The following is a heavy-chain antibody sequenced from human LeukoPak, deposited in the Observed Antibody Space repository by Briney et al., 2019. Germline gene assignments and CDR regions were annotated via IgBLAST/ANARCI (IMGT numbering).Heavy chain of an antibody. Sequence: SQTLSLTCTVSGGSISSGGYYWSWIRQHPGKGLEWIGYIYYSGSTYYNPSLKSRVTISVDTSKNQFSLKLSSVTAADTAVNYCARVNPYYYGSGSYYKVIDYWGQGTLVTVSS. J-gene: IGHJ4*02. D-gene: IGHD3-10*01. CDR1: GGSISSGGYY. V-gene: IGHV4-31*03. CDR3: ARVNPYYYGSGSYYKVIDY. CDR2: IYYSGST.